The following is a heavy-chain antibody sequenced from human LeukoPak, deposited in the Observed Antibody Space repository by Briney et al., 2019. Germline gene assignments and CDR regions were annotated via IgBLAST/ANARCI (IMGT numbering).Heavy chain of an antibody. V-gene: IGHV1-18*04. CDR2: ISPYNGKT. CDR1: GYTFTSYG. Sequence: ASVKVSCKASGYTFTSYGISWVRQAPGQGLEWVGWISPYNGKTNYALKLQGRVTMTTDTSTSTAYMELRSLRSDDTAVYYCARGGYQQGFDYWGQGTLVTVSS. CDR3: ARGGYQQGFDY. J-gene: IGHJ4*02. D-gene: IGHD2-2*01.